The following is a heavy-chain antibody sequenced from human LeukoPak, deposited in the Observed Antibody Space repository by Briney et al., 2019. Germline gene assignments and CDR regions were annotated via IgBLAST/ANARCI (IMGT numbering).Heavy chain of an antibody. V-gene: IGHV3-7*01. CDR1: GFTFSSYW. J-gene: IGHJ3*02. Sequence: GGSLRLSCSASGFTFSSYWVTWVRQAPGKGLEWVANVKQDGSEKNYVDSVKGRFTISRDNAKNSLYLQMNSLRAEDTAVYYCARVGNYGSVRGGNAFDIWGQGTMVTVPS. CDR2: VKQDGSEK. CDR3: ARVGNYGSVRGGNAFDI. D-gene: IGHD3-10*01.